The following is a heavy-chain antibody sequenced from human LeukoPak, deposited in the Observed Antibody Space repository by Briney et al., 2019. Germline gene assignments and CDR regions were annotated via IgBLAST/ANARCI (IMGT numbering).Heavy chain of an antibody. CDR1: GGSISSGGYY. V-gene: IGHV4-31*03. J-gene: IGHJ4*02. CDR2: IYYSGST. Sequence: SETLSLTCTVSGGSISSGGYYWSWIRQHPGKGLEWIGYIYYSGSTYYNPSLKSRVTISVDTSKNQFSLKLSSVTAADTAVYYCARLPRAYSGYEYTGYFDYWGQGTLVTVSS. CDR3: ARLPRAYSGYEYTGYFDY. D-gene: IGHD5-12*01.